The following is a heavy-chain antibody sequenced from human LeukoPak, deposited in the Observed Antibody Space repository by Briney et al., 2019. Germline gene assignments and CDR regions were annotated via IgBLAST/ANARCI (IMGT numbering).Heavy chain of an antibody. V-gene: IGHV4-59*08. CDR2: IYYSGST. J-gene: IGHJ4*02. CDR3: ARHDGGGGADY. D-gene: IGHD4-23*01. CDR1: GGSISSYY. Sequence: PSETLSLTCTVSGGSISSYYWSWIRQPPGKGLEWIGYIYYSGSTNYNPSLKSRVTISVDTSKNQFSLKLSSVTAADTAVYYCARHDGGGGADYWGQGTLVTVSS.